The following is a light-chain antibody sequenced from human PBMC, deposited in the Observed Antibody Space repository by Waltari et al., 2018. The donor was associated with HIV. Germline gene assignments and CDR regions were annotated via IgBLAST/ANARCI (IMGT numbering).Light chain of an antibody. CDR2: GAS. V-gene: IGKV3-15*01. J-gene: IGKJ2*01. Sequence: EKVMTQSPGTLSVSPGERATLSCRASQPINNNLSWYQQKPGQAPQLLIYGASTRAAGVPDMFSGSGSGTEFSLTISSLQSEDLAIYYCQQYNNWPQTFGQGTKVEIK. CDR1: QPINNN. CDR3: QQYNNWPQT.